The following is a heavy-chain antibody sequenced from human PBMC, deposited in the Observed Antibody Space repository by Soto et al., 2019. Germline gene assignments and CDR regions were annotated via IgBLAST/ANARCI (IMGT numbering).Heavy chain of an antibody. CDR2: IYSGNT. V-gene: IGHV4-59*08. CDR3: ARPTRQWLGLRYYYGMDV. CDR1: DRSFSRYH. Sequence: SETPYITSTIYDRSFSRYHWTWIRQSPGKGLEYIGYIYSGNTNYNPSLNSRVTISVDTSKNHFSLKLSSVTAADTAVYYCARPTRQWLGLRYYYGMDVWGQGTTVT. D-gene: IGHD6-19*01. J-gene: IGHJ6*02.